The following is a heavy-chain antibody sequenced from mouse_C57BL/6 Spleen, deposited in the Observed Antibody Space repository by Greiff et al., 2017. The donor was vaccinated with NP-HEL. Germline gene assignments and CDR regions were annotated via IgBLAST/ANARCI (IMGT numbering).Heavy chain of an antibody. CDR2: INPGSGGT. D-gene: IGHD1-1*01. Sequence: QVQLQQSGAELVRPGTSVKVSCKASGYAFTNYLIEWVKQRPGQGLEWIGVINPGSGGTNYNEKFKGKATLTADKSSSTAYMQLSSLTSEDSAVYFCARGYYYGADYFDYWGQGTTLTVSS. CDR1: GYAFTNYL. V-gene: IGHV1-54*01. J-gene: IGHJ2*01. CDR3: ARGYYYGADYFDY.